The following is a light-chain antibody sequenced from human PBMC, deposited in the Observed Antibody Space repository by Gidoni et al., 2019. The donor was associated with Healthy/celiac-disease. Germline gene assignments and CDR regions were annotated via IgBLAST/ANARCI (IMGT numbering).Light chain of an antibody. CDR3: QQRSNWLFT. CDR1: QSVSSY. CDR2: DAS. J-gene: IGKJ4*01. Sequence: EIVLTQSPATLSLSPGERATLSCRASQSVSSYLAWYQQKPGQAPRLLIYDASNRATGIPARFSGSGSGTDFTLTISSLEPEDFAVYYCQQRSNWLFTFXGXTKVXIK. V-gene: IGKV3-11*01.